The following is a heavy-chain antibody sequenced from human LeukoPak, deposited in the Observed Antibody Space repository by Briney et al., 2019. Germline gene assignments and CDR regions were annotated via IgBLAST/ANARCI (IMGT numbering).Heavy chain of an antibody. CDR2: ISGSGGST. CDR1: GFTFSSYA. V-gene: IGHV3-23*01. D-gene: IGHD5-12*01. Sequence: PGGSLRLSCAASGFTFSSYAMSWVRQAPGKGLEWVSAISGSGGSTYYADSVKGRFTISRDNSKNTLYLQMNSLRAEDTAVYYCAKDPSPARVATTLNDYWGQGTLVTVSS. CDR3: AKDPSPARVATTLNDY. J-gene: IGHJ4*02.